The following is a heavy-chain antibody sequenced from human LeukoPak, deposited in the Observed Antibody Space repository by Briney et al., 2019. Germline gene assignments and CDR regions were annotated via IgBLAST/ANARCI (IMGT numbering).Heavy chain of an antibody. CDR1: GGSIGTYS. CDR2: IYYSGTT. J-gene: IGHJ4*02. V-gene: IGHV4-59*01. CDR3: ARGVYIAAAQYAY. D-gene: IGHD6-13*01. Sequence: SETLSLTCTVSGGSIGTYSWNWIRQPPGKGLEWIGYIYYSGTTNYNPSLKSRVTISVDTSNNQFSLKLSSVTAADTAVYYCARGVYIAAAQYAYWGQGTLVTVSS.